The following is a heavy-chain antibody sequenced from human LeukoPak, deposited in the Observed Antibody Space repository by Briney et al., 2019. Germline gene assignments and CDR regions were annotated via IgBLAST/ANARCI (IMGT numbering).Heavy chain of an antibody. V-gene: IGHV3-21*06. J-gene: IGHJ4*02. CDR3: ARWYSSGWYSDH. CDR2: VSGTSEYV. D-gene: IGHD6-19*01. Sequence: GGSLRLSCAASGFSFSTYSMIWVRQAPGKGLEWVSSVSGTSEYVYYADSVRGRFTISRDNAKNTVYLQMNSLRAEDTAMYYCARWYSSGWYSDHWGQGTLVTVSS. CDR1: GFSFSTYS.